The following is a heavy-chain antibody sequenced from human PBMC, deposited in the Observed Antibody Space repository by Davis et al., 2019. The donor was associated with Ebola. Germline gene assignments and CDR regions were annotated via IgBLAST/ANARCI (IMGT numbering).Heavy chain of an antibody. CDR3: ARTTKTDIEASGRGYNSLDS. Sequence: SETLSLTCAVYGGSVSDYCWSWIRQSLDKAFEWIGALSHHNADTNYNPSLRSRVAMSVDSSKSQFSLKISSGTAADTATYYCARTTKTDIEASGRGYNSLDSWGQGVLVSVSS. CDR2: LSHHNADT. D-gene: IGHD2-21*02. J-gene: IGHJ5*01. V-gene: IGHV4-34*01. CDR1: GGSVSDYC.